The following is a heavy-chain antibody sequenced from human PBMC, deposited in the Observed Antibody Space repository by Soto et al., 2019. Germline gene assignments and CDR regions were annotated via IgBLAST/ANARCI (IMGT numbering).Heavy chain of an antibody. V-gene: IGHV4-34*01. CDR1: GGSFSGYY. J-gene: IGHJ2*01. CDR3: ARCRYCSGGSCYSSRRYFDL. D-gene: IGHD2-15*01. Sequence: SETLSLTCAVYGGSFSGYYWSWIRQPPGKGLEWIGEFNHGVSTNYNPSLKSRVTISVDTSKNQFSLKLSSVTAADTAVYYCARCRYCSGGSCYSSRRYFDLWGRGTLVTVSS. CDR2: FNHGVST.